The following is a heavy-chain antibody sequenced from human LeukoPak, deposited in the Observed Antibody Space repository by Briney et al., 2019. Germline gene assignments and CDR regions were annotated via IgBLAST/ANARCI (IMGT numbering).Heavy chain of an antibody. D-gene: IGHD2-2*01. CDR3: AREWGPAAMAHTLN. J-gene: IGHJ4*02. CDR1: GFTFSSYT. CDR2: ISSSGSYM. V-gene: IGHV3-21*01. Sequence: GGSLRLSCVVSGFTFSSYTMNWVRQAPGRGLEWVSSISSSGSYMFYADSAKGRFTISRDNAKNSLYLQMNSLRAEDTAVYCCAREWGPAAMAHTLNWGQGTLVTVSS.